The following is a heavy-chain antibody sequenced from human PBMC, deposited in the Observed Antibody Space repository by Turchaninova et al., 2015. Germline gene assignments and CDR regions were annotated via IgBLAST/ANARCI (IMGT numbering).Heavy chain of an antibody. D-gene: IGHD7-27*01. J-gene: IGHJ3*02. CDR2: IYQSGST. CDR3: ARPLTGGDDFDI. V-gene: IGHV4-38-2*01. Sequence: QVHLQESGPGLVKPSETLSLTCAVSGYSISSGSYWAWIRQPPGKGLEWIASIYQSGSTYYNPSLKSRVTISVDTSKNQFSLNLNSVTAADTAMYYCARPLTGGDDFDIWGQGTRVTVSS. CDR1: GYSISSGSY.